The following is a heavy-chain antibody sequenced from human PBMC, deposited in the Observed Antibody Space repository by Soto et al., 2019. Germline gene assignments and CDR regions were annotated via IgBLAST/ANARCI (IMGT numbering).Heavy chain of an antibody. D-gene: IGHD2-21*01. J-gene: IGHJ4*02. CDR3: AKDLFPTSGQRFFFES. Sequence: PGGSLRLSCAASGFTFSTYAMTWVRQAPGRGLEWVSTILHDETPFYTDSVKGRFTISRDNVRGTLYLQMNGLRVEDAALYYCAKDLFPTSGQRFFFESWGQGSLDTVSS. CDR2: ILHDETP. V-gene: IGHV3-23*01. CDR1: GFTFSTYA.